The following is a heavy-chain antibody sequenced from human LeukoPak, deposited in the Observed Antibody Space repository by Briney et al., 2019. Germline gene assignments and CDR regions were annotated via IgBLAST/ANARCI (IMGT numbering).Heavy chain of an antibody. CDR2: IYYSGST. D-gene: IGHD6-13*01. CDR1: GGSISRYY. Sequence: SETLSLTCTVSGGSISRYYWSWIRQPPGKGLEGIGYIYYSGSTNYNPSLKSRVTISVDTSKNQFSLKLSSVTAADTAVYYCASGWSSSWYYFDYWGQGTLVTVSS. J-gene: IGHJ4*02. CDR3: ASGWSSSWYYFDY. V-gene: IGHV4-59*01.